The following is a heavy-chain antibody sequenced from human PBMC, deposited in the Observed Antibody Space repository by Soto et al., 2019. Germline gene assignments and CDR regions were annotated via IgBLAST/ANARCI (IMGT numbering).Heavy chain of an antibody. CDR1: GFTFSSYA. D-gene: IGHD1-26*01. Sequence: PGGSLRLSCAASGFTFSSYAMHWVRQAPGKGLEWVAVISYDASYNYYADSVKGRFTISRDNSKNSLYLDMNSLRAEDTAVYYCARDFGSLRATFDYWGQGTLVTVSS. CDR3: ARDFGSLRATFDY. CDR2: ISYDASYN. J-gene: IGHJ4*02. V-gene: IGHV3-30-3*01.